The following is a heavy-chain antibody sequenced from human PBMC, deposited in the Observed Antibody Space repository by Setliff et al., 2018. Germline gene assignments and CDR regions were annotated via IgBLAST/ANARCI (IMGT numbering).Heavy chain of an antibody. Sequence: GGSLRLSCAASGFTFDDYTMHWVRQAPGKGLEWVSLISWDGGSTYYADSVKGRFTISRDNAKNSLYLQMNSLRAEDTAVYYCARVYSGYDPNHYFDYWGQGTLVTVSS. V-gene: IGHV3-43*01. CDR3: ARVYSGYDPNHYFDY. J-gene: IGHJ4*02. CDR2: ISWDGGST. D-gene: IGHD5-12*01. CDR1: GFTFDDYT.